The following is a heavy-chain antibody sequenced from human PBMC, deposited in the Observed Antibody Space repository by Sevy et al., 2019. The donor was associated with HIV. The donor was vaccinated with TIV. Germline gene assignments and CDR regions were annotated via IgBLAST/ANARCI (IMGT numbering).Heavy chain of an antibody. J-gene: IGHJ5*02. D-gene: IGHD6-19*01. V-gene: IGHV3-49*03. CDR2: IRSKAYGGTT. Sequence: GGSLRLSCTASGFTFGDYAMSWFRQAPGKGLEWVGFIRSKAYGGTTEYAASVKGRFTISRDDSKSIAYLQMNSLKTEETAVYYCTRDLPRYSSGWYGVRWFDPWGQGTLVTVSS. CDR1: GFTFGDYA. CDR3: TRDLPRYSSGWYGVRWFDP.